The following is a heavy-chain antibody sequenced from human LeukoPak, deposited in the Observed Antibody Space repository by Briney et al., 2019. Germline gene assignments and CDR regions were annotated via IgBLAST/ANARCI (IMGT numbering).Heavy chain of an antibody. CDR3: ARDSGWFGESSRFDY. Sequence: GGSLRLSCAASGFTVSSNYMSWVRQAPGKGLEWVSVIYSGGSTYYADSVKGRFTISRDNSKNTLYLQMNSLRAEDTAVYYCARDSGWFGESSRFDYWGQGTLVTVSS. CDR1: GFTVSSNY. V-gene: IGHV3-53*05. J-gene: IGHJ4*02. CDR2: IYSGGST. D-gene: IGHD3-10*01.